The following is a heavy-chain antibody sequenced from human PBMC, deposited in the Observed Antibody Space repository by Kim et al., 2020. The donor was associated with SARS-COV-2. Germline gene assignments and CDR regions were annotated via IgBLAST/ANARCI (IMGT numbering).Heavy chain of an antibody. CDR3: ARDYHGDDYIVF. CDR1: GFTFNTYT. CDR2: ISGSSSSI. J-gene: IGHJ4*02. V-gene: IGHV3-21*01. D-gene: IGHD4-17*01. Sequence: GGSLRLSCAASGFTFNTYTMNWVRQAPGKGLEWVSSISGSSSSIYYADSLRGRFTISRDNAKNSLFLQMNSLRAEDTAVYYCARDYHGDDYIVFWCQGT.